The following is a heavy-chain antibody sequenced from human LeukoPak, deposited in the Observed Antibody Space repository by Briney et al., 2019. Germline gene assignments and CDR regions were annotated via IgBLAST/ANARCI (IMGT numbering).Heavy chain of an antibody. CDR2: IRSYSSYI. CDR3: ARFSEVYYYVDV. CDR1: GFTFSSYA. D-gene: IGHD2/OR15-2a*01. J-gene: IGHJ6*03. Sequence: GGSLRLSCAASGFTFSSYAMHWVRQAPGKGLEWVASIRSYSSYIHYGDSVKGRFTISRDDAEKSVYLQMNNLRGEDTAVYFCARFSEVYYYVDVWGTGTTVIVSS. V-gene: IGHV3-21*01.